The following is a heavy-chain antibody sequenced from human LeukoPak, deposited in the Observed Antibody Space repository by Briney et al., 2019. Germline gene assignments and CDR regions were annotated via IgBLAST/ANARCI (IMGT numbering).Heavy chain of an antibody. CDR3: AKRKYDFWSDDAFDI. CDR1: GFTFSSYS. V-gene: IGHV3-23*01. J-gene: IGHJ3*02. D-gene: IGHD3-3*01. CDR2: ISGSGGST. Sequence: GGSLRLSCAASGFTFSSYSMNWVRQAPGQGLEWVSAISGSGGSTYYADSVKGRFTISRDNSKNTLYLQMNSLRAEDTAVYYCAKRKYDFWSDDAFDIWGQGTMVTVSS.